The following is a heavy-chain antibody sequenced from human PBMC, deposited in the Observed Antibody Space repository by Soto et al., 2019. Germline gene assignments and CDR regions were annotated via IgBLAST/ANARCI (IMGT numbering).Heavy chain of an antibody. CDR3: AKDGGQWLTLLDS. CDR2: MSFDGSNQ. Sequence: GGSLRLSCAASGFTFSSYGMHWVRQAPGKGLEWVAMMSFDGSNQYYGESVKGRFTTSRDKTNNTLYLQMSSLRPEDTAVYFCAKDGGQWLTLLDSWGQGTLVTVSS. V-gene: IGHV3-30*18. CDR1: GFTFSSYG. D-gene: IGHD6-19*01. J-gene: IGHJ4*02.